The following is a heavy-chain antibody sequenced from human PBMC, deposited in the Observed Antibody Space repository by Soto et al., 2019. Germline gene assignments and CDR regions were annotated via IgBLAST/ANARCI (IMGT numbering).Heavy chain of an antibody. CDR3: ARHMGSYRSSSDYYYYGMDG. CDR2: IDPSDSYT. J-gene: IGHJ6*02. D-gene: IGHD6-6*01. CDR1: GYSFTSYL. Sequence: GESLKISFKGSGYSFTSYLISWVRQMPVKGLEWMGRIDPSDSYTNYSPSFQGHVTISADKSISTAYLQWSSLKASDTAMYYCARHMGSYRSSSDYYYYGMDGWGQGKTVTVSS. V-gene: IGHV5-10-1*01.